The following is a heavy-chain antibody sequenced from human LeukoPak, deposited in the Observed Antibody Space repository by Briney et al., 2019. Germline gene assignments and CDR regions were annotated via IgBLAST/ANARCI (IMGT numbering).Heavy chain of an antibody. CDR3: ARRVATIWADAFDI. CDR1: GGSISSYY. D-gene: IGHD5-12*01. J-gene: IGHJ3*02. Sequence: SETLSLTCTVSGGSISSYYWSWIRQPPGKGLEWIGYIYYSGSTYYNPSLKSRVTISVDTSKNQFSLKLSSVTAADTAVYYCARRVATIWADAFDIWGQGTMVTVSS. CDR2: IYYSGST. V-gene: IGHV4-59*08.